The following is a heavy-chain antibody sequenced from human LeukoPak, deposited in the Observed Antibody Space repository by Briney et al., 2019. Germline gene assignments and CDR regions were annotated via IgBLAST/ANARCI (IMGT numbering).Heavy chain of an antibody. CDR1: GFTFSSYG. D-gene: IGHD3-10*01. CDR2: ISYDGSNK. CDR3: AKNRGITMVRGVLPAAN. V-gene: IGHV3-30*18. Sequence: GRSLRLSCAASGFTFSSYGMHWVRQAPGKGLEWVAVISYDGSNKYYADSVKGRFTISRDNSKNTLYLQMNSLRAEDTAVYYCAKNRGITMVRGVLPAANWGQGTLVTVSS. J-gene: IGHJ4*02.